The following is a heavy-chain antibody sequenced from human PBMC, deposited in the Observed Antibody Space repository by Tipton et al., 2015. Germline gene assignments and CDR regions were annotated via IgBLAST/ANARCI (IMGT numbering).Heavy chain of an antibody. J-gene: IGHJ3*02. CDR3: ARGRGWLPTSVFDT. V-gene: IGHV4-4*02. CDR1: GGSISSSNW. CDR2: IYQSGNT. Sequence: TLSLTCAVSGGSISSSNWWTWVRQPPGKGLEWIGEIYQSGNTNYNPSLKSRVTISADKSKNQFSLKLKSVTAADAGVYYCARGRGWLPTSVFDTWGQGTMVTVS. D-gene: IGHD5-24*01.